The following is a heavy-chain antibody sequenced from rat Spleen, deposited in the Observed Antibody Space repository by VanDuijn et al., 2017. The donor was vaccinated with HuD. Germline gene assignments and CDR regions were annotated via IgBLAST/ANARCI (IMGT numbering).Heavy chain of an antibody. CDR2: ISNDGVNT. V-gene: IGHV5-58*01. CDR3: ARRRWAAHYFDY. CDR1: GFRFSSYW. Sequence: EVQLVESGGGLVQPGKSLKLSCVASGFRFSSYWMYWVRQAPGKGLEWVSSISNDGVNTYYPDSVKGRFTISRDNVESIVYLQMNSLKSEDTATYYCARRRWAAHYFDYWGQGVMVTVSS. D-gene: IGHD4-6*01. J-gene: IGHJ2*01.